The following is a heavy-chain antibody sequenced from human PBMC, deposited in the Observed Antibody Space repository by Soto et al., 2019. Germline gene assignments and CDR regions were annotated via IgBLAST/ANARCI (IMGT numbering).Heavy chain of an antibody. D-gene: IGHD2-15*01. CDR1: GASISSTYW. V-gene: IGHV4-4*02. J-gene: IGHJ5*02. CDR3: ATLPPRIVVVMADLPT. CDR2: IYHTGTT. Sequence: SETLSLTCFVSGASISSTYWWSWVRQTPGKRLEWIGQIYHTGTTSYNPSLKNRVTISLDKSNNQFSLRLTSMTAADTAVYYCATLPPRIVVVMADLPTWGQGTLVTVSS.